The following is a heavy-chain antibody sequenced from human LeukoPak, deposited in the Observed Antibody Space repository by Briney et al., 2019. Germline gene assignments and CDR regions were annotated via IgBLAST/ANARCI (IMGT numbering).Heavy chain of an antibody. CDR1: GGSFSGYY. J-gene: IGHJ4*02. CDR3: ATSDYDSSGYYYLL. V-gene: IGHV4-34*01. D-gene: IGHD3-22*01. CDR2: INHSGST. Sequence: PSGTLSLTCAVYGGSFSGYYWSWIRQPPGKGLEWIGEINHSGSTNYNPSLKSRVTISVDTSKNQFSLKLSSVTAADTAVYYCATSDYDSSGYYYLLWGQGTLVTVSS.